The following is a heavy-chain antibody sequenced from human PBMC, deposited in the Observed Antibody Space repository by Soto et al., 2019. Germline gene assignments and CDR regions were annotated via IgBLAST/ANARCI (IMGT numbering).Heavy chain of an antibody. CDR2: INSDVSST. CDR3: ARGGELLTPFDY. V-gene: IGHV3-74*01. CDR1: GFTFSSYW. Sequence: GGSLRLSCAASGFTFSSYWMHWVRQAPGKGLVWVSRINSDVSSTSYADSVKGRFTISRDNAKNTLYLQMNSLRAEDTAVYYCARGGELLTPFDYWGQGTLVTVSS. D-gene: IGHD1-26*01. J-gene: IGHJ4*02.